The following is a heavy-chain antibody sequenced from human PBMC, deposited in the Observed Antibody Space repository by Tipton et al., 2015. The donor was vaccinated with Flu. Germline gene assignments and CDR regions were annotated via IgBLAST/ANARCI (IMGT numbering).Heavy chain of an antibody. CDR3: ARRDYSNYVSEPKSWFDP. CDR1: GGFFSSYY. J-gene: IGHJ5*02. D-gene: IGHD4-11*01. CDR2: IYNNQYT. V-gene: IGHV4-4*09. Sequence: TLSLTCTVSGGFFSSYYWNWIRQPPGQGLEWIGYIYNNQYTKYNPSLKSRVTISVDTSKNQFSLQLGSVTAADTAVYYCARRDYSNYVSEPKSWFDPWGQGTLVTVSS.